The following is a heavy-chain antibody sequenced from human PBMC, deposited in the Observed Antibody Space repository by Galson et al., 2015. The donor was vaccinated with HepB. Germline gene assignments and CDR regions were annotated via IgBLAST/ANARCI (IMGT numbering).Heavy chain of an antibody. CDR1: GFTFSSYS. D-gene: IGHD3-16*01. CDR3: ARRGNMIHDAFDI. J-gene: IGHJ3*02. V-gene: IGHV3-48*01. CDR2: ISSSSSTI. Sequence: SLRLSCAASGFTFSSYSMNWVRQAPGKGLEWVSYISSSSSTIYYADSVKGRFTISRDNAKNSLYLQMNSLRAEDTAVYYCARRGNMIHDAFDIWGQGTLVTVSS.